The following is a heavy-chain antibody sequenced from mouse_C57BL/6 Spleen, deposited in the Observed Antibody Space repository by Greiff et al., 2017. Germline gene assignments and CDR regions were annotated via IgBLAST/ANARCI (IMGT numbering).Heavy chain of an antibody. Sequence: QVQLKESGAELARPGASVKLSCKASGYTFTSYGISWVKQRTGQGLEWIGEIYPRSGNTYYNEKFKGKATLTADKSSSTAYMELRSLTSEDSAVYFCARKDDYDYFDYWGQGTTLTVSS. D-gene: IGHD2-4*01. CDR3: ARKDDYDYFDY. CDR2: IYPRSGNT. CDR1: GYTFTSYG. J-gene: IGHJ2*01. V-gene: IGHV1-81*01.